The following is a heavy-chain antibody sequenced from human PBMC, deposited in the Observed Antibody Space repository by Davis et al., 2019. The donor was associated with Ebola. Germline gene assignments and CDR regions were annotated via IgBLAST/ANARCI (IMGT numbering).Heavy chain of an antibody. Sequence: PGGSLRLSCAASGFTVSSNYMSWVRQAPGKGLGWVSVIYRGGSTSYADSVKGRFTISRDNSKNTLYLQMNSLRAEDTAVYYCARHDCSGGSCYRRYYFDYWGQGTLVTVSS. J-gene: IGHJ4*02. CDR2: IYRGGST. D-gene: IGHD2-15*01. CDR3: ARHDCSGGSCYRRYYFDY. V-gene: IGHV3-66*04. CDR1: GFTVSSNY.